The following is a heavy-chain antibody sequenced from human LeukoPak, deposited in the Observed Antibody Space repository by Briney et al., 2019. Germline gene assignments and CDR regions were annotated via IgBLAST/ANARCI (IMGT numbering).Heavy chain of an antibody. D-gene: IGHD1-1*01. CDR3: ARDPRGGTSRDNWFDP. CDR2: IYYSGST. J-gene: IGHJ5*02. Sequence: PSETLSLTCSVSGGSISSYYWTWIRQPPGKGLEWIGYIYYSGSTNYNPSLKSRVTISVDTSKNQFSLKLNSVTAADTAVYYCARDPRGGTSRDNWFDPWGQGTLVTVSS. V-gene: IGHV4-59*01. CDR1: GGSISSYY.